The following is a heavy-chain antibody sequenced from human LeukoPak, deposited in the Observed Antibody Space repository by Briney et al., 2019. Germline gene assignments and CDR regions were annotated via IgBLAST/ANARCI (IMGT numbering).Heavy chain of an antibody. Sequence: PGGSLRLSCAASGFTFTSYSMNWVRQAPGKGLEWVSAISGSGGSTYYADSVKGRFTISRDNAKNSLYLQMNSLRAEDTAVYYCARETIVVVPAAIHYYYGMDVWGQGTTVTVSS. V-gene: IGHV3-23*01. CDR1: GFTFTSYS. CDR3: ARETIVVVPAAIHYYYGMDV. J-gene: IGHJ6*02. CDR2: ISGSGGST. D-gene: IGHD2-2*01.